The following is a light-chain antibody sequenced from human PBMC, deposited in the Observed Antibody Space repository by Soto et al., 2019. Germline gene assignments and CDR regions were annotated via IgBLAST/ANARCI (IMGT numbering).Light chain of an antibody. CDR2: NDD. CDR1: TSNIGSNT. J-gene: IGLJ2*01. V-gene: IGLV1-44*01. CDR3: ATWDDSLNGVV. Sequence: QSVLTQPPSASGTPGQRVTISCSGSTSNIGSNTVHWYQLLPGTAPRLLIYNDDQRPSGVPDRFSGSKSGTSASLAISRLQSEDEADYYCATWDDSLNGVVFGGGTKLTVL.